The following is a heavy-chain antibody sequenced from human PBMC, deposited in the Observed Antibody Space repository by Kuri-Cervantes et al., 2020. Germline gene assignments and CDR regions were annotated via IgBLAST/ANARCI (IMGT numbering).Heavy chain of an antibody. CDR3: ARRDYYFDY. CDR2: IYYSGST. J-gene: IGHJ4*02. Sequence: SETLSLTCAVSGGSISSSSYYWGWIRRPPGKGLEWIGSIYYSGSTYYNPSLKSRVTISVDRSKNQFSLKLSSVTAADTAVYYCARRDYYFDYWGQGTLVTVSS. V-gene: IGHV4-39*07. CDR1: GGSISSSSYY.